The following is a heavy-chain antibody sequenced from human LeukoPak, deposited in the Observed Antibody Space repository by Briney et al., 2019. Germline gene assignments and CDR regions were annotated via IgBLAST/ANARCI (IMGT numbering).Heavy chain of an antibody. J-gene: IGHJ4*02. Sequence: ASVKVSCKASGGTFSSYAISWVRQAPGQGLEWMGWINPNSGGTNYAQKFQGRVTMTRDTSISTAYMELSRLRSDDTAVYYCARGQYYDFWSGYYIDYWGQGTLVTVSS. CDR3: ARGQYYDFWSGYYIDY. CDR2: INPNSGGT. CDR1: GGTFSSYA. D-gene: IGHD3-3*01. V-gene: IGHV1-2*02.